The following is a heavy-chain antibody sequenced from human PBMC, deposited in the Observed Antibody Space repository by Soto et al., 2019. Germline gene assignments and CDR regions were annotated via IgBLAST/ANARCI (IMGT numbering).Heavy chain of an antibody. D-gene: IGHD2-2*03. CDR2: ISGSGGST. CDR1: GFTFSSYA. J-gene: IGHJ6*02. Sequence: GGSLRLSCAASGFTFSSYAMSWVRQAPGKGLEWVSAISGSGGSTYYADSVKGRFTISRDNSKNTLYLQMNSLRAEDTAVYYCANVDFGPGGMDVWGQGTTVTVSS. V-gene: IGHV3-23*01. CDR3: ANVDFGPGGMDV.